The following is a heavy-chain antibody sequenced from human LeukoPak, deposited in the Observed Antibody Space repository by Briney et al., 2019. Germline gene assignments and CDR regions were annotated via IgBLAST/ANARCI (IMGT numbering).Heavy chain of an antibody. D-gene: IGHD3-16*01. CDR2: IFYSGST. Sequence: SETLSLTCTVSGGSISSSSYYWGWIRQPPGKGLEWIGSIFYSGSTYYNPSLKSRVTISVDTSKKQFSLKLSSVTAADTAVYYCARDNDSRDPPHFDYWGQGTLVTVSS. CDR3: ARDNDSRDPPHFDY. J-gene: IGHJ4*02. CDR1: GGSISSSSYY. V-gene: IGHV4-39*07.